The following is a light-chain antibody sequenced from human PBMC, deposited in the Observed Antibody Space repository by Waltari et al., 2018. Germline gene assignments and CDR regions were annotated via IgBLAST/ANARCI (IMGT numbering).Light chain of an antibody. Sequence: VILTQSPDTLSLSPGERATLSCRASQSGTNYLAWYQQKPGQAPRLLIYGASSRATGIPDRFSGSGSGTEFTLTINSLELEDFAVYYCQKYSNSPHSFGQGTKVEIK. J-gene: IGKJ2*03. CDR3: QKYSNSPHS. CDR2: GAS. V-gene: IGKV3-20*01. CDR1: QSGTNY.